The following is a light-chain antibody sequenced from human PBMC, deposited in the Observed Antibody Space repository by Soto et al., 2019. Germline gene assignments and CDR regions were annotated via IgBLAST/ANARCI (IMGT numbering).Light chain of an antibody. CDR2: DAS. V-gene: IGKV3-11*01. Sequence: EIVLTQSPATLSLSPGERATLSCRASQSVSSYLAWYQQKPGQAPRLLIYDASNRATGIPPRFSGSGSGTDFTPTTSSREPEDCAVYYCQQRNNWPPITFGPGTRLEIK. J-gene: IGKJ5*01. CDR3: QQRNNWPPIT. CDR1: QSVSSY.